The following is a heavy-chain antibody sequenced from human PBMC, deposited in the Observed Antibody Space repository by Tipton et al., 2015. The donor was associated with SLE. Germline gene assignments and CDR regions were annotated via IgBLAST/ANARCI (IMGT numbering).Heavy chain of an antibody. CDR3: ASEHSGWLDY. D-gene: IGHD6-19*01. Sequence: TLSLTCAVYGGSFSGYYWSWIRQPPGKGLEWIGEINHSGSTNYNPSLKSRVTISVDTSKNQFSLKLSSVTAADTAVYYCASEHSGWLDYWGQGTLVTVSS. J-gene: IGHJ4*02. V-gene: IGHV4-34*01. CDR1: GGSFSGYY. CDR2: INHSGST.